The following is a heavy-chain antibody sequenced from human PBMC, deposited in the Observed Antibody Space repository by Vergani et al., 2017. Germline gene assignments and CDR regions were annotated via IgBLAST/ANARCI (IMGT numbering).Heavy chain of an antibody. Sequence: EVELVESGGGLVQPGGSLRLSCAASGFTFNEYWMHWARQVPGKGLVWVSGMNGDGDTISYPDYVKGRFTISRDNAKNTLFLQMNSLRAEDTAVYYCARARKFRFGVVWENWFDPWGQGTLVTVSS. J-gene: IGHJ5*02. V-gene: IGHV3-74*01. CDR3: ARARKFRFGVVWENWFDP. CDR2: MNGDGDTI. CDR1: GFTFNEYW. D-gene: IGHD3-3*01.